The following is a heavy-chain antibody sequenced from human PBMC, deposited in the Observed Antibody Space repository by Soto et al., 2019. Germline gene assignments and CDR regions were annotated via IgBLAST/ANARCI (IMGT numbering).Heavy chain of an antibody. Sequence: SSETLSLTCAVYGGSFSGYYWSWIRQPPGKGLEWIGEINHSGSTNYNPSLKSRVTISVDTSKNQFSLKLSSVTAADTAVYYCARGRGIAAAGTRVYYFDYWGQGTLVTVSS. D-gene: IGHD6-13*01. V-gene: IGHV4-34*01. CDR1: GGSFSGYY. J-gene: IGHJ4*02. CDR2: INHSGST. CDR3: ARGRGIAAAGTRVYYFDY.